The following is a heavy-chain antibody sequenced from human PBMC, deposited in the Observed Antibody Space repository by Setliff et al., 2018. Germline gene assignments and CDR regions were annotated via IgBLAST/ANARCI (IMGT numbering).Heavy chain of an antibody. D-gene: IGHD6-13*01. Sequence: PSETLSLTCAVSGYSISSGYYWGWTRQSPGKGLEWIGSIYHSGSTYYNPSLKSRVTISVDTSKNQFSLKLSSVTAADTAVYYCASTIAAAGTAADYWGQGTLVTVSS. CDR3: ASTIAAAGTAADY. V-gene: IGHV4-38-2*01. CDR1: GYSISSGYY. CDR2: IYHSGST. J-gene: IGHJ4*02.